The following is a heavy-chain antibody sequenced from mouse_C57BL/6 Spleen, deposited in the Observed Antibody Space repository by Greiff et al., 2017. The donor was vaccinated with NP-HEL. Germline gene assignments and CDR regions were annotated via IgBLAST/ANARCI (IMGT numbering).Heavy chain of an antibody. Sequence: EVKLMESGGGLVKPGGSLKLSCAASGFTFSSYAMSWVRQTPEKRLEWVATISDGGSYTYYPDNVKGRFTISRDNAKNNLYLQMSHLKSEDTAMYYCARDPLGPYYFDYWGQGTTLTVSS. CDR3: ARDPLGPYYFDY. CDR1: GFTFSSYA. V-gene: IGHV5-4*01. CDR2: ISDGGSYT. J-gene: IGHJ2*01. D-gene: IGHD6-1*01.